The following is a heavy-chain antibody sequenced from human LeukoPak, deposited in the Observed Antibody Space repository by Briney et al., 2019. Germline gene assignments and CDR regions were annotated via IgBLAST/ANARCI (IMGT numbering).Heavy chain of an antibody. Sequence: GGSLRLSCAASGFAFSNFAMHWVRQAPGKGLEWVAVISYDGSNKYYADSVKGRFTISRDNSKNTLYLQMNSLRAEDTAVYYCARAHSSSWLPLDYWGQGTLVTVSS. V-gene: IGHV3-30-3*01. J-gene: IGHJ4*02. D-gene: IGHD6-13*01. CDR3: ARAHSSSWLPLDY. CDR2: ISYDGSNK. CDR1: GFAFSNFA.